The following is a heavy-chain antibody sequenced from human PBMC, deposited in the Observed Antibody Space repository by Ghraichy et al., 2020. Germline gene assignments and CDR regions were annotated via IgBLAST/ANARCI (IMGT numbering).Heavy chain of an antibody. D-gene: IGHD3-10*01. J-gene: IGHJ5*02. CDR3: ARVDPRGFITPFDP. V-gene: IGHV1-2*06. Sequence: ASVNVSCKASGYTLTGYYMHWVRQAPGQGLEWMGRINPNTGDTNYAQRFQGRVTMTRDASINTAYMELSRLRSDDTAVYYCARVDPRGFITPFDPWGQGTLVTVSS. CDR2: INPNTGDT. CDR1: GYTLTGYY.